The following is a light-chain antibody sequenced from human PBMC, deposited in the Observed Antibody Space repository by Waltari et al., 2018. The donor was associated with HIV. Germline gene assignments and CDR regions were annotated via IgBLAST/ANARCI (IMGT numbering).Light chain of an antibody. CDR1: QSVSTY. CDR2: DAS. Sequence: EIVLTQSPATLSLSPGERATLSCRASQSVSTYLAWYQQKPCQAPRLLIYDASNRATGIPARFSGSGSETDFTLLISSLEPEDFAVYYCQQGNSWPSITFGQGTRLDIK. CDR3: QQGNSWPSIT. V-gene: IGKV3-11*01. J-gene: IGKJ5*01.